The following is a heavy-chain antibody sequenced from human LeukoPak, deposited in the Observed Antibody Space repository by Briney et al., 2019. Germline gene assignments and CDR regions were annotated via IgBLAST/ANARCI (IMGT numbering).Heavy chain of an antibody. CDR3: ARGHIVSKWGYGMTTVSKRGVVPDY. J-gene: IGHJ4*02. CDR1: GGSISSYY. D-gene: IGHD4-17*01. V-gene: IGHV4-34*01. Sequence: PSETLSLTCTVSGGSISSYYWSWIRQPPGKGLEWIGEVNHSGSTNYNPSLKSRVTISVDTSKNQFSLKLSSVTAADTAVYYCARGHIVSKWGYGMTTVSKRGVVPDYWGQGTLVTVSS. CDR2: VNHSGST.